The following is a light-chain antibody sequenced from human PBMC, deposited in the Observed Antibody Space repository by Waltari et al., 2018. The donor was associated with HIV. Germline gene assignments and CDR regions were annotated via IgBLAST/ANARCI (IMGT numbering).Light chain of an antibody. CDR3: NSRDSNSNCDV. CDR1: SLRTYY. Sequence: SSELTQDPAVSVALGQTVRITCQGDSLRTYYAAWYQQKPGRAPVLVVYDYSNRPASIPDRFSGSRSGDTASLTMTGTRAEDEADYYCNSRDSNSNCDVFGAETKISGL. CDR2: DYS. J-gene: IGLJ1*01. V-gene: IGLV3-19*01.